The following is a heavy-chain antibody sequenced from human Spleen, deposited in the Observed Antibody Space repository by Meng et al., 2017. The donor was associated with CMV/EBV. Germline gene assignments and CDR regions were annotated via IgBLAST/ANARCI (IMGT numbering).Heavy chain of an antibody. CDR1: GISIRSGGYY. V-gene: IGHV4-31*03. Sequence: TVYGISIRSGGYYWSWNRQRPGKGLEWIGYISYTGSTDYSPSLKSRVIISVDTSKNQFSLNMRSVTAADTALYYCAKVRASGTEDYWGPGILVTVSS. J-gene: IGHJ4*02. CDR3: AKVRASGTEDY. CDR2: ISYTGST. D-gene: IGHD3-10*01.